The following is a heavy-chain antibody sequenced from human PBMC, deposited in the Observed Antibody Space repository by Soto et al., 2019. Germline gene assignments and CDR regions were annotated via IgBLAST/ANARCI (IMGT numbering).Heavy chain of an antibody. V-gene: IGHV3-30*18. CDR2: ISYDGSNK. CDR3: AKVQYDILTGSPIDY. CDR1: GFTFSSYG. Sequence: QVQLVESGGGVVQPGRSLRLSCAASGFTFSSYGMHWVRQAPGKGLEWVAVISYDGSNKYYADSVKGRFTISRDNSKNTLYLQMNRLRAEDTAVYYCAKVQYDILTGSPIDYWGQGTLVTVSS. D-gene: IGHD3-9*01. J-gene: IGHJ4*02.